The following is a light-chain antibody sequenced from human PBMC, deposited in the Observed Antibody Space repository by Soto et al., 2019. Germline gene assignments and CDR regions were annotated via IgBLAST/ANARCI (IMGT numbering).Light chain of an antibody. Sequence: QSVLTQPPSASGSPGQSVAISGTGTSSDVGAYDYVSWYQQHPGKAPKLMIYEINKLPSGVPDRFSGSKSGNTASLTVSGLQAEDEADYYCSSFAGSNNFPYVFGTGTKVTVL. CDR1: SSDVGAYDY. CDR2: EIN. CDR3: SSFAGSNNFPYV. J-gene: IGLJ1*01. V-gene: IGLV2-8*01.